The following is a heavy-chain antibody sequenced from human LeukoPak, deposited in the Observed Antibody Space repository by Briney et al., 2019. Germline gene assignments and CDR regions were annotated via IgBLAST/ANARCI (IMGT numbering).Heavy chain of an antibody. CDR2: IYYSEST. D-gene: IGHD6-13*01. V-gene: IGHV4-59*08. Sequence: SETLSLTCTVSGGSISSYYWSWIRQPPGKGLEWIGYIYYSESTNYNPSLKSRVTISVDTSKNQFSLKLSSVTAADTAVYYCARHLPYSSSGPGAFDIWGQGTMVTVSS. J-gene: IGHJ3*02. CDR3: ARHLPYSSSGPGAFDI. CDR1: GGSISSYY.